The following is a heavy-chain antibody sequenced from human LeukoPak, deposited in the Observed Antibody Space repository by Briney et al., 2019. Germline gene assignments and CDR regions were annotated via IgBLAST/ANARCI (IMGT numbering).Heavy chain of an antibody. CDR2: ISSSSSYI. CDR1: GFIFDDYA. V-gene: IGHV3-21*01. CDR3: ARDIVGATGDAFDI. D-gene: IGHD1-26*01. Sequence: GGSLRLSCAVSGFIFDDYAMHWVRQAPGKGLEWVSSISSSSSYIYYADSVRGRFTISRDNAKNSLYLQMNSLRAEDTALYYCARDIVGATGDAFDIWGQGTMVTVSS. J-gene: IGHJ3*02.